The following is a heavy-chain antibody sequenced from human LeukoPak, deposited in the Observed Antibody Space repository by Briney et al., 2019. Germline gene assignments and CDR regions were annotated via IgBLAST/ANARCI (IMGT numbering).Heavy chain of an antibody. CDR1: GGTFNSYA. D-gene: IGHD6-13*01. V-gene: IGHV1-69*13. J-gene: IGHJ4*02. Sequence: GASVMVSCKASGGTFNSYAFSWVRQAPGQGLEWMGGIIPIFGTANYAQRFQGRVTITADESTSTAYMELSSLRSEDTAVYHCVLRSSSWTYYFDYWGQGTLVTVSS. CDR2: IIPIFGTA. CDR3: VLRSSSWTYYFDY.